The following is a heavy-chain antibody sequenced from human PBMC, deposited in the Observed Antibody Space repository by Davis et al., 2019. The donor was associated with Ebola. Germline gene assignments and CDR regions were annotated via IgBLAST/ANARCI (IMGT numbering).Heavy chain of an antibody. D-gene: IGHD5-24*01. J-gene: IGHJ4*02. CDR3: ARDREMTTILDY. V-gene: IGHV3-30-3*01. Sequence: GESLKISCAASGFTFSSYAMHWVRQAPGKGLEWVAVISYDGSNKYYADSVKGRFTISRDNSKNTLYLQMNSLRAEDTAVYYCARDREMTTILDYWGQGTLVTVSS. CDR2: ISYDGSNK. CDR1: GFTFSSYA.